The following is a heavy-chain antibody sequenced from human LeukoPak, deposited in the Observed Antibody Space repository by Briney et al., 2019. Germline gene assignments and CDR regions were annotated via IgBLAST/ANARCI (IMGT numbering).Heavy chain of an antibody. V-gene: IGHV3-21*01. D-gene: IGHD2-15*01. CDR1: GFTFSSYS. Sequence: AGGSLRLSCAASGFTFSSYSMTWVRQAPGKGLEWVSSISSSSSYIYYADSVKGRFTISRDNAKNSLYLQMNSLRADDTAVYYCARSMQDSLATLDYWGQGTLVTVSS. CDR2: ISSSSSYI. CDR3: ARSMQDSLATLDY. J-gene: IGHJ4*02.